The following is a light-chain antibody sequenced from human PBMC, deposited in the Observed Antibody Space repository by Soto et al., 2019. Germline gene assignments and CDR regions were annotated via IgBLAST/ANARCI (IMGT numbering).Light chain of an antibody. Sequence: QSALTQSPSASGSPGQSVTISCIGTSSDVGGYNYVSWYQHHPGKAPKLIIYEVTKRPSGVPDRFSGSRSGTTASLTVSGLQAEDEADYYCSSYTSSSIWVFGGGTKLTVL. CDR2: EVT. V-gene: IGLV2-8*01. CDR1: SSDVGGYNY. CDR3: SSYTSSSIWV. J-gene: IGLJ3*02.